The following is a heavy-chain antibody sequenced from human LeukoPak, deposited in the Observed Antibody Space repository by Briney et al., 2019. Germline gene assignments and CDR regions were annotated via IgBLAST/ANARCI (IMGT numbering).Heavy chain of an antibody. V-gene: IGHV3-30*02. CDR2: IRFDGVHK. CDR3: AKPQEADLWVPDY. Sequence: GGSLRLSCAASAFTFSAYGMHWVRQTPGKGLEWVAFIRFDGVHKYYADSVKGRFTISRDNSKNTLYLEMNSLIPEDTALYYCAKPQEADLWVPDYWGQGTLVTVSS. D-gene: IGHD3-3*01. CDR1: AFTFSAYG. J-gene: IGHJ4*02.